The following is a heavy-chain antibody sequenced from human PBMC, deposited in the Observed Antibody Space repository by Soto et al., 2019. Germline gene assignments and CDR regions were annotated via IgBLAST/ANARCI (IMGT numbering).Heavy chain of an antibody. V-gene: IGHV4-4*07. CDR3: ARWSSSAGKTDRGLVGFDP. CDR2: IYTSGST. J-gene: IGHJ5*02. Sequence: SETLSLTCTVSGGSISSYYWSWIRQPAGKGLEWIGRIYTSGSTNYNPSLKSRVTMSVDPSKNQFSLKLSSVTAADTAVYYCARWSSSAGKTDRGLVGFDPWGQGTLVTVSS. D-gene: IGHD6-6*01. CDR1: GGSISSYY.